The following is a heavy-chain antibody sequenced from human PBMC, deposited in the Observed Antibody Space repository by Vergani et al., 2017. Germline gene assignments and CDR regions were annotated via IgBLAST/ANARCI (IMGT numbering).Heavy chain of an antibody. CDR2: IYYSGST. V-gene: IGHV4-59*01. D-gene: IGHD1-26*01. J-gene: IGHJ3*02. CDR1: GGSISSYY. Sequence: QVQLQESGPGLVKPSETLSLTCTVSGGSISSYYWSWIRQPPGKGLEWIGYIYYSGSTNYNPSLKSRVTISVDTSKNQFSLKLSSVTAADTAVYYCARFKDGGSYLDAFDIWGQGTMVTVSS. CDR3: ARFKDGGSYLDAFDI.